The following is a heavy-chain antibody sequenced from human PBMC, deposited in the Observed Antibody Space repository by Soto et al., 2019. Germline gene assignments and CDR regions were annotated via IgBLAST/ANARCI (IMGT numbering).Heavy chain of an antibody. CDR3: ARRLPDDYDSSGYQSDWFDP. Sequence: ASVKVSCKASGYTFTSYGISWVRQAPGQGLEWMGWISAYNGNTNYAQKLQGRVTMTTDTSTSTAYMELRSLRSDDTAVYYCARRLPDDYDSSGYQSDWFDPWGQGTLVTVSS. J-gene: IGHJ5*02. D-gene: IGHD3-22*01. V-gene: IGHV1-18*01. CDR2: ISAYNGNT. CDR1: GYTFTSYG.